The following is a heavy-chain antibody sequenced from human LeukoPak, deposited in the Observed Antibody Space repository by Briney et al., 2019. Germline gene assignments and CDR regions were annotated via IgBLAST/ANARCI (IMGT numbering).Heavy chain of an antibody. D-gene: IGHD6-13*01. CDR1: GFTFTTYG. J-gene: IGHJ4*02. CDR3: ARDLWQQMIQGYDY. Sequence: GGSLRLSCAASGFTFTTYGMHWVRQAPGKGLEWVAVIWNDGSYKHYADSVKGRFTISRDDSKNTIYLQMISLRAEDTAVYYCARDLWQQMIQGYDYWGQGTLVTVSS. CDR2: IWNDGSYK. V-gene: IGHV3-33*01.